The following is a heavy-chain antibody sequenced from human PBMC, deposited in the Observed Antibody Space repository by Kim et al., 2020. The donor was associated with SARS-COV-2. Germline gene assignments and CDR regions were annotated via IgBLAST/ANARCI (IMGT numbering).Heavy chain of an antibody. CDR3: ARDTGGHKGVDV. V-gene: IGHV4-59*01. Sequence: SYNPSLQSRVTISVDTSKNQFSLKLTSVTAADTALYYCARDTGGHKGVDVWGQGTTVTVSS. D-gene: IGHD1-26*01. J-gene: IGHJ6*02.